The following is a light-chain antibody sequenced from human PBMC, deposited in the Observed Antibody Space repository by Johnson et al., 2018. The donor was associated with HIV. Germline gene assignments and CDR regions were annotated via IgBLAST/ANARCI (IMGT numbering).Light chain of an antibody. CDR3: ETWDSSLSGV. CDR1: SSNIGNNY. J-gene: IGLJ1*01. V-gene: IGLV1-51*01. Sequence: QSVLTQPPSVSAAPGQKVTISCSGSSSNIGNNYVSWYQQLPGTAPKLLIYDNNKRPSGIPDRFSGSKSGTSATLGITGLQTGDEADYYCETWDSSLSGVFGTGAKVT. CDR2: DNN.